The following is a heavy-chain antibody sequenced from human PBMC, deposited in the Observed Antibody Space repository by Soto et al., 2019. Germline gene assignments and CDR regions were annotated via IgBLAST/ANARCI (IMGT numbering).Heavy chain of an antibody. J-gene: IGHJ4*02. D-gene: IGHD3-3*01. Sequence: GGSLRLSCAASGFTFSSYVMHWVRQAPGKGLEWVAVISYDGSNKYYADSVKGRFTISRDNSKNTLYLQMNSLRAEDTAVYYCAKDSSPSIFGVVALDYWGQGTLVTVSS. CDR3: AKDSSPSIFGVVALDY. CDR1: GFTFSSYV. V-gene: IGHV3-30*18. CDR2: ISYDGSNK.